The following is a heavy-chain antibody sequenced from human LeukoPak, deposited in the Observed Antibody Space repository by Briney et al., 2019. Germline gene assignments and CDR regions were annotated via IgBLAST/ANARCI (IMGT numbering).Heavy chain of an antibody. D-gene: IGHD5-18*01. J-gene: IGHJ3*02. V-gene: IGHV3-48*01. CDR3: ARGGGYTYGYAFDI. CDR1: GFTFSNYA. Sequence: GGSLRLSCAASGFTFSNYAMNWVRQAPGKGLEWVSYITNTSSPRYYADSVRGRFTISRDNAKNSVYLQMTSLRVEDTAVYYCARGGGYTYGYAFDIWGQGTLVTVSS. CDR2: ITNTSSPR.